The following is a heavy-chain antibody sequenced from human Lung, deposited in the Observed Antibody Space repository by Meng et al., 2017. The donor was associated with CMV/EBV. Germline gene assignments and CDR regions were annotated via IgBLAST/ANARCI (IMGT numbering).Heavy chain of an antibody. V-gene: IGHV3-30*14. D-gene: IGHD3-3*01. CDR1: GFTFNSYT. CDR2: VSYDGSSE. J-gene: IGHJ5*02. CDR3: AIDSHPPVSHAFWSVNGLDP. Sequence: GGSLRLSCAASGFTFNSYTMHWVRQAPGEGLEWVAVVSYDGSSENYADSVRCRFTISRDNSKNTLYLQIINLRLDDTAVYYCAIDSHPPVSHAFWSVNGLDPWGQGXLVTVSS.